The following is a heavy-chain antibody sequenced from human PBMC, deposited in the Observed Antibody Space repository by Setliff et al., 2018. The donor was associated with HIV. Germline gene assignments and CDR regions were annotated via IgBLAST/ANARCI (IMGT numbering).Heavy chain of an antibody. J-gene: IGHJ4*02. D-gene: IGHD6-19*01. CDR3: AREPSPSQWQPLYFDV. V-gene: IGHV4-34*01. CDR2: INQSGST. Sequence: PSETLSLTCAVYGRSLSGYYWSWIRQPPGKGLEWIGEINQSGSTNYNPSLKSRVTISVDTSKNQFSLKLSSVTAADTAVYYCAREPSPSQWQPLYFDVWGRGILVTVSS. CDR1: GRSLSGYY.